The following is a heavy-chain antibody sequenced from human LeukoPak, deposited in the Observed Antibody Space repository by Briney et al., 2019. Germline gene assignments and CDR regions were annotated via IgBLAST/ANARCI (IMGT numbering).Heavy chain of an antibody. V-gene: IGHV3-53*01. CDR2: IYSGGST. CDR1: GFTVSSNY. J-gene: IGHJ6*02. D-gene: IGHD6-19*01. Sequence: GGSLRLSCAASGFTVSSNYMSWVRQAPGKGLEWVSVIYSGGSTYYADSVKGRFTISRDNSKNTLYLQMNSLRAEDTAVYYCARDGTRGSSGWYDYYYGMDVWGQGTTVTVSS. CDR3: ARDGTRGSSGWYDYYYGMDV.